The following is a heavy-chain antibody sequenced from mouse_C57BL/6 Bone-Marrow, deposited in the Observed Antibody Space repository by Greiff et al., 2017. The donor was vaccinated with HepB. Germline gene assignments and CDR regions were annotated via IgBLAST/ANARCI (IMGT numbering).Heavy chain of an antibody. V-gene: IGHV1-19*01. CDR2: INPYNGGT. J-gene: IGHJ2*01. CDR3: ARLERFITVFDY. D-gene: IGHD1-1*01. Sequence: EVQLQQSGPVLVKPGASVKMSCKASGYTFTDYYMNWVKQSHGKSLEWIGVINPYNGGTSYNQKFKGKATLTVDKSSSTAYMELNSLTSEDSAVYYCARLERFITVFDYWGQGTTLTVSS. CDR1: GYTFTDYY.